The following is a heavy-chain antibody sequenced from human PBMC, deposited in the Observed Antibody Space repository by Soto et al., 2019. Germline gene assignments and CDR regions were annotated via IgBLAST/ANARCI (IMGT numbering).Heavy chain of an antibody. V-gene: IGHV3-9*01. J-gene: IGHJ3*02. CDR2: ISWNSGSI. CDR3: AKDRHDYGDDAFDI. D-gene: IGHD4-17*01. CDR1: GFTFDDYA. Sequence: EVQLVESGGGLVQPGRSLRLSCAASGFTFDDYAMHWVRQAPGKGLEWVSGISWNSGSIGYADSVKGRFTISRDNAKNSLYLQMNSLRAEDTALYYCAKDRHDYGDDAFDIWGLGTMVTVSS.